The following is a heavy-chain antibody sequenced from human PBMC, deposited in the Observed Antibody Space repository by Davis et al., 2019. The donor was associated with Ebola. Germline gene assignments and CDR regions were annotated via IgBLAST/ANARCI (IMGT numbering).Heavy chain of an antibody. CDR3: AREGGTYYYYYGLDV. CDR2: ISSDSYFI. V-gene: IGHV3-21*01. CDR1: GFTFSTYS. D-gene: IGHD3-16*01. J-gene: IGHJ6*04. Sequence: GGSLRLSCVASGFTFSTYSMNWVRQAPGKGLEWVSSISSDSYFIYYADSEKGRFTVSRDNAKNSLYLQMNSLRAEDTAVYYCAREGGTYYYYYGLDVWGKGTTVTVSS.